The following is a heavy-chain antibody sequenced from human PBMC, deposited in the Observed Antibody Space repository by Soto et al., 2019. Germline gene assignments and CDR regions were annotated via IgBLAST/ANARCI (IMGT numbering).Heavy chain of an antibody. D-gene: IGHD5-12*01. Sequence: GGSLRLSCSASGFTFSSYAMHWVRQAPGKGLEYVSGIRGNGDPPFYADSVKGRFTISRDNSKNTLYLQMSSLSADDTAVYYCVKSRGGNNFDFFDWGQGALGTVS. V-gene: IGHV3-64D*06. CDR1: GFTFSSYA. CDR2: IRGNGDPP. J-gene: IGHJ4*02. CDR3: VKSRGGNNFDFFD.